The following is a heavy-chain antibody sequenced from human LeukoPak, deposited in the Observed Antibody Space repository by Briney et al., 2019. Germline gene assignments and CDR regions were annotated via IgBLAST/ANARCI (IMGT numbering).Heavy chain of an antibody. J-gene: IGHJ4*02. V-gene: IGHV3-30-3*01. CDR3: ARDFTLKGSGGSSRIDY. CDR2: ISYDGSNK. CDR1: GFTFSSYA. Sequence: GGSLGLSCAASGFTFSSYAMHWVRQAPGKGLEWVAVISYDGSNKYYADSVKGRFTISRDNSKNTLYLQMNSLRAEDTAVYYCARDFTLKGSGGSSRIDYWGQGTLVTVSS. D-gene: IGHD2-15*01.